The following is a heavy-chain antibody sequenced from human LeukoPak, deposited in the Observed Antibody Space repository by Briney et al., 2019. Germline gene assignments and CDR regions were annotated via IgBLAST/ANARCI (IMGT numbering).Heavy chain of an antibody. CDR1: GGSISSGTHY. CDR2: IYYSGST. V-gene: IGHV4-31*11. Sequence: PSQTLSLNCAVSGGSISSGTHYWNWIRQHPGKGLEWIGHIYYSGSTYYNPSLKSRVTISLDTSKNQFSLKLSSVTAADTAVYYCASTHCASPSCYSYYYSGLDVWGQGTTVSVSS. D-gene: IGHD2-2*01. J-gene: IGHJ6*02. CDR3: ASTHCASPSCYSYYYSGLDV.